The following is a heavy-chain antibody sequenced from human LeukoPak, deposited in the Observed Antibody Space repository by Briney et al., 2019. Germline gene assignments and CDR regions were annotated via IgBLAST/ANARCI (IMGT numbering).Heavy chain of an antibody. D-gene: IGHD6-19*01. CDR2: IYKSGSS. Sequence: PSETLPLTCIVSGGSFSSYYWSWIRQPPGKGLELIGHIYKSGSSNYNPSLKSRVTMSVDTSKTQFSLNLNSVTAADTAVYYCARLDTSGWAWYFDLWGRGTLVTVSS. CDR1: GGSFSSYY. V-gene: IGHV4-4*09. CDR3: ARLDTSGWAWYFDL. J-gene: IGHJ2*01.